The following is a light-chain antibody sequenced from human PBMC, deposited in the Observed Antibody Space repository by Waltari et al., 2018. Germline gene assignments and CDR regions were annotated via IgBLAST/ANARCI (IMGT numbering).Light chain of an antibody. CDR1: QDIYNN. J-gene: IGKJ2*03. Sequence: DVQLTQSPSSLSASVGDRVTITCQASQDIYNNLNWFQQKPGKAPKLLIYDASNLETGVPSRFSGSLSGTDFTFTISSLQPEDVATYYCQQYENFPYSFGQGTKLEIK. V-gene: IGKV1-33*01. CDR3: QQYENFPYS. CDR2: DAS.